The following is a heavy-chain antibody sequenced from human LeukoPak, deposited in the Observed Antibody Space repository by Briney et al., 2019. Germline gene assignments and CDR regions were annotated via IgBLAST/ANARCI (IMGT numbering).Heavy chain of an antibody. CDR3: AKGPGLAAADFYFDY. CDR2: ISGSGGST. Sequence: GGSLRLSCAASGFTFSSYAMSGVRQAPGKGLEWVSAISGSGGSTYYADSVTGRSTIPRDNSKNTLSLQMNSLRADDTAVYYCAKGPGLAAADFYFDYWGQGTLVTVSS. V-gene: IGHV3-23*01. CDR1: GFTFSSYA. D-gene: IGHD6-13*01. J-gene: IGHJ4*02.